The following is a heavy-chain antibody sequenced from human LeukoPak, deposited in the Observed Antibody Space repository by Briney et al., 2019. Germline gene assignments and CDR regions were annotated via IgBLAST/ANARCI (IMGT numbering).Heavy chain of an antibody. D-gene: IGHD6-13*01. CDR1: GGSISGYY. J-gene: IGHJ4*02. CDR3: ARAIAAAPFDY. Sequence: SETLSLTCTVSGGSISGYYWSWIRQPPGKGLEYIGYIYYSGSTNYNPSLNSRVTMSVDTSKNQFSLKLNSVTAADTAVYYCARAIAAAPFDYWGQGTLVTVSS. CDR2: IYYSGST. V-gene: IGHV4-59*01.